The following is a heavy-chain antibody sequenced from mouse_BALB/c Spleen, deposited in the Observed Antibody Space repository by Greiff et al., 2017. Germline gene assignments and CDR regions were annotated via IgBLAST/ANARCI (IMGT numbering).Heavy chain of an antibody. J-gene: IGHJ4*01. Sequence: EVQLQQSGPELVKPGASVKISCKASGYSFTGYFMNWVMQSHGKSLEWIGRINPYNGDTFYNQKFKGKATLTVDKSSSTAHMELRSLASEDSAVYYCARSGGGYYAMDYWGQGTSVTVSS. D-gene: IGHD3-1*01. CDR1: GYSFTGYF. CDR2: INPYNGDT. CDR3: ARSGGGYYAMDY. V-gene: IGHV1-20*02.